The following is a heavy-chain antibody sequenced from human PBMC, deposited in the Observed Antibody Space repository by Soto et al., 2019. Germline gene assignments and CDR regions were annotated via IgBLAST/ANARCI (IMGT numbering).Heavy chain of an antibody. Sequence: SVKVSCKASGGTFSSYTISWVRQAPGQGLEWMGRIIPILGIANYAQKFQGRVTITADKSTSTAYMELSSLRSEDTAVYYCASVRGSGRDSSLVPSRNWFDPWGQGTPVTVSS. D-gene: IGHD3-10*01. CDR3: ASVRGSGRDSSLVPSRNWFDP. CDR1: GGTFSSYT. J-gene: IGHJ5*02. V-gene: IGHV1-69*02. CDR2: IIPILGIA.